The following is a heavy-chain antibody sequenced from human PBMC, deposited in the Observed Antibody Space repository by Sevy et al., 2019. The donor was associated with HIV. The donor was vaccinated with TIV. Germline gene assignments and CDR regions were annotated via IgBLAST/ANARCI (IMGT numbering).Heavy chain of an antibody. V-gene: IGHV3-21*01. CDR3: AGGCSTSCYSDYYYYGMDV. Sequence: GGSLRLSCAASGFTFSSYSMNWVRQAPGKGLEWVSSISSSSSYIYYAASVKGRFTISRDNAKNSLYLQMNSLGAEDTAVYYCAGGCSTSCYSDYYYYGMDVWGQGTTVTVSS. CDR2: ISSSSSYI. D-gene: IGHD2-2*02. J-gene: IGHJ6*02. CDR1: GFTFSSYS.